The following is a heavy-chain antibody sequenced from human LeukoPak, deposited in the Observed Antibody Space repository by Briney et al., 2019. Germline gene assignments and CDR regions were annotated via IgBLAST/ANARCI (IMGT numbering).Heavy chain of an antibody. CDR1: GNYW. Sequence: GGSLRLSCAASGNYWRHWVRQAPGKGLVWVSHINSDGSWTSYADSVKGRFTISKDNAKNTVYLQMNSLRAEDTAVYYCVSFYETYWGRGTLVTVSS. V-gene: IGHV3-74*01. CDR2: INSDGSWT. D-gene: IGHD2/OR15-2a*01. J-gene: IGHJ4*02. CDR3: VSFYETY.